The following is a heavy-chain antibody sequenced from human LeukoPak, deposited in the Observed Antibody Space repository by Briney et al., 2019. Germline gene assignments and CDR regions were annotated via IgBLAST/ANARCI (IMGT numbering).Heavy chain of an antibody. Sequence: PGGSLRLSCAASGFTFSSYGMHWVRQAPGKGLEWVTFIPYDGSNKYYADSVKGRFTISRDNSKNTLYLQMNSLRAEDTAVYYCAKDRGAAAGFDYWGQGTLVTVSS. CDR3: AKDRGAAAGFDY. J-gene: IGHJ4*02. D-gene: IGHD6-13*01. CDR2: IPYDGSNK. CDR1: GFTFSSYG. V-gene: IGHV3-30*02.